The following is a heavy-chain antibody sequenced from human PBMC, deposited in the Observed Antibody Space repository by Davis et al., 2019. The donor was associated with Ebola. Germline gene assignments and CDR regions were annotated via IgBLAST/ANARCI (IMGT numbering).Heavy chain of an antibody. V-gene: IGHV3-74*01. Sequence: GESLKISCAVSGFTFSDYWMHWVRQAPGKGLVWVSRINSDGSGTSYADSVKGRFTISRDNAKNSLYLQMNSLRAEDTAVYYCARDKRSSWYGGMDVWGQGTTVTVSS. CDR3: ARDKRSSWYGGMDV. CDR1: GFTFSDYW. D-gene: IGHD6-19*01. CDR2: INSDGSGT. J-gene: IGHJ6*02.